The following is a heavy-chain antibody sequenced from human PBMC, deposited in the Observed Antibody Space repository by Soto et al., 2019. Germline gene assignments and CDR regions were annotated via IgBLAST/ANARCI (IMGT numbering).Heavy chain of an antibody. J-gene: IGHJ2*01. CDR3: ARDGWGSNWYFDL. CDR2: ISYDGKQT. D-gene: IGHD3-16*01. CDR1: GVTFKDYG. Sequence: PGGSLRLSCGAPGVTFKDYGMHWVRQAPGKGLEWVAVISYDGKQTYYADSVKGRFTISKDKSKRTLFLQMNSLRVDDTAVYYCARDGWGSNWYFDLWARGTLVTVSS. V-gene: IGHV3-30*03.